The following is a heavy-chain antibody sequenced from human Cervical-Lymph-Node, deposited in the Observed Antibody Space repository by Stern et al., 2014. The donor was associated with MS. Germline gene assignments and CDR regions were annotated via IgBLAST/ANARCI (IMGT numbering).Heavy chain of an antibody. J-gene: IGHJ6*02. CDR2: ISDDGSNQ. D-gene: IGHD3-3*01. CDR1: GFTFSAYG. Sequence: QVQLVQSGGGVVQPGRSLRLSCAASGFTFSAYGIHWVRQAPGKGLEWVAFISDDGSNQYYGDSVKGRFTISRDNSKNTLYLQMNSLRVEDTAVYYCAKDQGVAIFGVIIIGGMDVWGQGTTVTVSS. V-gene: IGHV3-30*18. CDR3: AKDQGVAIFGVIIIGGMDV.